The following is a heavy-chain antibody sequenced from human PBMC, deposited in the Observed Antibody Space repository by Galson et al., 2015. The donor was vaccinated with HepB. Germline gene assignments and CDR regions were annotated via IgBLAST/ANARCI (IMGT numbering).Heavy chain of an antibody. Sequence: SVKVSCKASGGTFNVYAISWVRQAPGQGLEWMGGIIPMFGAATYAQKFQGRVTISADKSTTTAYLEFSSLRSEDTAVYYCATSAGHSTDPYYMNFWGEGTTVTF. CDR3: ATSAGHSTDPYYMNF. V-gene: IGHV1-69*06. J-gene: IGHJ6*03. CDR2: IIPMFGAA. D-gene: IGHD5-18*01. CDR1: GGTFNVYA.